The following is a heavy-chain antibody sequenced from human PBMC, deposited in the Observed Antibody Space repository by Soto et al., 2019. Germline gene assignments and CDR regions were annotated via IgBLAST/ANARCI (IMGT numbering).Heavy chain of an antibody. CDR3: AKSIRATVTTDWYFDL. D-gene: IGHD4-17*01. CDR1: GFTFSSYA. CDR2: ISGSGGST. J-gene: IGHJ2*01. Sequence: GGSLRLSCAASGFTFSSYAMSWVRQAPGKGLEWVSAISGSGGSTYYADSVKGRFTISRDNSKNTLYLQMNSLRAEDTAVYYCAKSIRATVTTDWYFDLWGRGTLVTVSS. V-gene: IGHV3-23*01.